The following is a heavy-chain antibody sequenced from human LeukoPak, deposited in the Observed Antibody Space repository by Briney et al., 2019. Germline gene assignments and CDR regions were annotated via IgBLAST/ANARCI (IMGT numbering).Heavy chain of an antibody. D-gene: IGHD6-13*01. CDR1: GFTFSSYS. CDR2: IYGADAA. J-gene: IGHJ4*02. V-gene: IGHV3-66*02. Sequence: PGGSLRLSCAASGFTFSSYSMNWVRQAPGKGLEWVSLIYGADAAYYAESVRGRFMISRDNLKNTLFLQMNSLRVEDTAVYYCVTSTGQQFIPYDYWGQGTHVTVSS. CDR3: VTSTGQQFIPYDY.